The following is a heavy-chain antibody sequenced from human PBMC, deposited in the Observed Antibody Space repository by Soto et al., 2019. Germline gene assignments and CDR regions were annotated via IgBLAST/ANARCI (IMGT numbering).Heavy chain of an antibody. J-gene: IGHJ4*02. CDR3: ARDMGGYYFEPNDY. CDR1: GYTFTSYG. D-gene: IGHD3-22*01. CDR2: ITANNVNT. V-gene: IGHV1-18*01. Sequence: GPGVQKPGASVKVSCKTSGYTFTSYGISWVRQAPGQGLEWMGWITANNVNTNYAQKFQGRITMTTDTSTATAYMELRSLRTDDTAVYYCARDMGGYYFEPNDYWGQGTLVTVSS.